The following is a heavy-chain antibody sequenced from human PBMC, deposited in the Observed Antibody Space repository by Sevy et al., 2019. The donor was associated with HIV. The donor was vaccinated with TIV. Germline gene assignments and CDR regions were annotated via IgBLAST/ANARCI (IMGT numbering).Heavy chain of an antibody. V-gene: IGHV3-7*03. Sequence: GGSLRLSCVASGFPFSMYWMYWVRQAPGKGLEWVATMNQDGGTKYYVDSVKGRFTISRDNAKNSLYLLMNSLRAEDTAIYYCVGDHSDDWALGSWGQGTLVTVSS. CDR3: VGDHSDDWALGS. J-gene: IGHJ5*02. CDR1: GFPFSMYW. CDR2: MNQDGGTK. D-gene: IGHD3-9*01.